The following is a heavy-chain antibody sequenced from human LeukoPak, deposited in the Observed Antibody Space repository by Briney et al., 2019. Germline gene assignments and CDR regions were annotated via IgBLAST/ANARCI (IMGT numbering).Heavy chain of an antibody. Sequence: GGSLRLSCAASGFTFSSYNMNWVRQAPGKGLEWVSSISRSSIYIYYADSVKGRFTISRDNAENSLSLQMNSLRAEDTAVYYCARDSGDGSGTYYPYGMDVWGQGTPVTVSS. V-gene: IGHV3-21*01. J-gene: IGHJ6*02. CDR1: GFTFSSYN. D-gene: IGHD3-10*01. CDR2: ISRSSIYI. CDR3: ARDSGDGSGTYYPYGMDV.